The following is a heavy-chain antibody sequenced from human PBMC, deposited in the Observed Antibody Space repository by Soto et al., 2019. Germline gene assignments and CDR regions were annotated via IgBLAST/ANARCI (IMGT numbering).Heavy chain of an antibody. Sequence: GGSLRLSCAASGFTFSSYGMHWVRQAPGKGLEWVAVIWYDGSNKYYADSVKGRFTISRDNSKNTLYLQMNSLRAEDTAVYYCARDRSGATSFSPDSSSSTVSYYYYGMDVWGQGTTVTVSS. CDR2: IWYDGSNK. J-gene: IGHJ6*02. V-gene: IGHV3-33*01. CDR3: ARDRSGATSFSPDSSSSTVSYYYYGMDV. D-gene: IGHD6-6*01. CDR1: GFTFSSYG.